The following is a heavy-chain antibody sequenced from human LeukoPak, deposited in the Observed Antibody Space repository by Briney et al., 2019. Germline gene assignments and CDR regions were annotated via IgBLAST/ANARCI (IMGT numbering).Heavy chain of an antibody. V-gene: IGHV3-7*01. D-gene: IGHD1-26*01. CDR3: ARERVSVGATTHQ. J-gene: IGHJ4*02. Sequence: GGSLRLSCAASGFTFSSYWMSWVRQAPGKGLEWVANIKQDGSEKYYVDSVKGRFTISRDNAKNSLYLQINSPRAEDTAVYYCARERVSVGATTHQWGQGTLVTVSS. CDR2: IKQDGSEK. CDR1: GFTFSSYW.